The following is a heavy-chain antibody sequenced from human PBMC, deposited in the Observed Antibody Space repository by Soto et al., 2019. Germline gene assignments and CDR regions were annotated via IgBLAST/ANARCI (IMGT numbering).Heavy chain of an antibody. CDR2: ISSTTNYI. CDR1: GFIFTRYS. CDR3: AKGGSGWHYFDY. D-gene: IGHD6-19*01. Sequence: GGSLRLSCAASGFIFTRYSMNWVRQAPGKGLEWVSSISSTTNYIYYGDSMKGRLTLSRDNSKNSLYLQMNSLRSEDTAVYYCAKGGSGWHYFDYWGQGTLVTVSS. V-gene: IGHV3-21*04. J-gene: IGHJ4*02.